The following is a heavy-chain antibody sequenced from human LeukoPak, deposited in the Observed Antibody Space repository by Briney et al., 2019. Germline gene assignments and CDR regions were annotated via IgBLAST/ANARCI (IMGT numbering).Heavy chain of an antibody. CDR3: ARDRNFRGRNYYDSRGSIHYYMDV. CDR1: GFAGSRCT. Sequence: AAGSVAISCAASGFAGSRCTIRWVRQAPRKGLEWVSAISGSGGSTYYADSVKGRFTISRDNSKNTLYLQMNSLRPEDTAVYYCARDRNFRGRNYYDSRGSIHYYMDVWGKGTTVTVSS. D-gene: IGHD3-22*01. J-gene: IGHJ6*03. V-gene: IGHV3-23*01. CDR2: ISGSGGST.